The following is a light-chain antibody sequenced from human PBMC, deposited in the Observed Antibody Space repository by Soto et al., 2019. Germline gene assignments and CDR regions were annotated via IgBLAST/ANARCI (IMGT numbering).Light chain of an antibody. CDR1: QGISNY. V-gene: IGKV1-27*01. CDR2: AAS. J-gene: IGKJ4*01. CDR3: REYTNVPA. Sequence: DIQMTQSPSSLSASVGDRVTITCRASQGISNYLAWYQQIPGKVPKLLISAASTLQSGVPSRFSGSGSGTDVTLTISSLQPEDVATYYCREYTNVPAFGGGTKVDIK.